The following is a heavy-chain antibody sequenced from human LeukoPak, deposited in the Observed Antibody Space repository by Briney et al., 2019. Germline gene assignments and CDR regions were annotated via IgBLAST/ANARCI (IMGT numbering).Heavy chain of an antibody. Sequence: GASVKVSCKASGYTFTSYDINWVRQATGQGLEWMGWMNPNSGNTGYAQKFQGRVTITRNTSISTAYMELSSLRSEDTAVYYCARAPAARRGYFDYWGQGTLVTVSS. D-gene: IGHD6-6*01. CDR2: MNPNSGNT. V-gene: IGHV1-8*03. CDR1: GYTFTSYD. J-gene: IGHJ4*02. CDR3: ARAPAARRGYFDY.